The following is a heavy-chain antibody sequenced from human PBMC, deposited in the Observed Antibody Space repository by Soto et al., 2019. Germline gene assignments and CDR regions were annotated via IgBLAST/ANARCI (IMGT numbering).Heavy chain of an antibody. CDR2: IYYSGST. Sequence: PSETLSLTCTVYGGSISSGDYYWSGIRQPPGKGQERIGYIYYSGSTYYNPSLKSQVTISVDTSKNQISMKLTSVTAADTTVYYFARGCADQRESHSRGQGTLVSVSS. CDR1: GGSISSGDYY. CDR3: ARGCADQRESHS. J-gene: IGHJ5*01. V-gene: IGHV4-30-4*01.